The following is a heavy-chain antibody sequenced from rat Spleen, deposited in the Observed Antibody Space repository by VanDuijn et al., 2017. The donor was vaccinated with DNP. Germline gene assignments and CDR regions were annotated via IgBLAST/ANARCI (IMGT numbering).Heavy chain of an antibody. J-gene: IGHJ3*01. CDR2: ITSGRGST. D-gene: IGHD1-9*01. CDR1: GFTFSYYW. V-gene: IGHV5S13*01. CDR3: TRGGTYYLDY. Sequence: EVQLVESGGGLVQPGGSLKLSCAASGFTFSYYWMAWLRQVPGKGLEWMASITSGRGSTSYSDSVRGRFTVSRDDSTNTLYLQMDSLRSEDTATYYCTRGGTYYLDYWGQGTLVTVSS.